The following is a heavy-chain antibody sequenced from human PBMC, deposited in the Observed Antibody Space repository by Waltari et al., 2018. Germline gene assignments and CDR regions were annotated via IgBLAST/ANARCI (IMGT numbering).Heavy chain of an antibody. CDR3: AREEGAIVVGYYYGMDV. D-gene: IGHD2-21*01. V-gene: IGHV1-69*01. CDR1: GGSFSSYA. J-gene: IGHJ6*02. Sequence: QVQLVQSGAEVKKPGSSVKVSCKASGGSFSSYASSWGRQAAAQGLEWMGGIIPIFGTANYAQKFQGRVTITADESTSTAYMELSSLRSEDTAVYYCAREEGAIVVGYYYGMDVWGQGTTVTVSS. CDR2: IIPIFGTA.